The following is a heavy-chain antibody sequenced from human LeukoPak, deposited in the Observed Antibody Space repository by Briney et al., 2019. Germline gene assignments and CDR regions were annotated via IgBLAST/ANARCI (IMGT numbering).Heavy chain of an antibody. CDR3: AKTTVGYSSGRYPGWPADY. V-gene: IGHV3-23*01. CDR1: GLTFNTYA. Sequence: GGSLRLSCEASGLTFNTYAIYWVRQAPGKGLEWVSGICGSGGCTYYADSVKGRFTISRDNSKNTVYLQMNSLTADDTAVYYCAKTTVGYSSGRYPGWPADYWGQGTLVTVSS. D-gene: IGHD6-19*01. CDR2: ICGSGGCT. J-gene: IGHJ4*02.